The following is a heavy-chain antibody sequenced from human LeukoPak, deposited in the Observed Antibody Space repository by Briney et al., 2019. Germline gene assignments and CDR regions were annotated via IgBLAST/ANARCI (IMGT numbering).Heavy chain of an antibody. D-gene: IGHD3-3*01. Sequence: GASVKVSCKASGYTFTSYYMHWVRQAPGQGLEWMGIINPSGGSTSYAQKFQGRVTMTRDTSTSTVYMELSSLRSEDTAVYYCARDLGGITIFGVVQRYYFDYWGQGTLVTVSS. CDR3: ARDLGGITIFGVVQRYYFDY. CDR1: GYTFTSYY. V-gene: IGHV1-46*01. CDR2: INPSGGST. J-gene: IGHJ4*02.